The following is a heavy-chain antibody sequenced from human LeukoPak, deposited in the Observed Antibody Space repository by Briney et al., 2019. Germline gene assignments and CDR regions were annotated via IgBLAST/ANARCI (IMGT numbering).Heavy chain of an antibody. CDR1: GFTFSSYA. J-gene: IGHJ6*03. V-gene: IGHV3-23*01. Sequence: GGSLRLSCAASGFTFSSYAMSWVRQAPGKGLEWVSAISGSGGSTYYADSVKGRFTISRDNSKNTLYLQMNSLRAEDTAVYYCAKTPGTDNLSYYYYMDVWGKGTTVTVSS. D-gene: IGHD1-14*01. CDR2: ISGSGGST. CDR3: AKTPGTDNLSYYYYMDV.